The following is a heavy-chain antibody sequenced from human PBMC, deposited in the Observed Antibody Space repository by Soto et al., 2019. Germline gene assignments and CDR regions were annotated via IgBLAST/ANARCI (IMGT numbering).Heavy chain of an antibody. J-gene: IGHJ4*02. CDR1: GGTFSSYA. Sequence: GASVKVSCKASGGTFSSYAISWVRQAPGQGLEWMGGIIPIFGTANYAQKFQGRVTITADKSTSTAYMELSSLRSEDTAVYYCASARHYYDSSGYYDYWGQGTLVTVSS. D-gene: IGHD3-22*01. CDR2: IIPIFGTA. CDR3: ASARHYYDSSGYYDY. V-gene: IGHV1-69*06.